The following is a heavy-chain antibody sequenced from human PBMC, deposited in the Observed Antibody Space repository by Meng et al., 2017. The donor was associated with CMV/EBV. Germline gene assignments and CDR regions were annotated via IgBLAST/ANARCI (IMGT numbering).Heavy chain of an antibody. D-gene: IGHD2-2*01. V-gene: IGHV3-53*01. Sequence: SCAASGFTVSSNYMSWVRQAPGKGLEWVSVIYSGGSTYYADSVKGRFTISRDNSKNTLYLQMNSLRAEDTAVYYCARPSEGYYYGMDVWGQGTTVTVSS. J-gene: IGHJ6*02. CDR1: GFTVSSNY. CDR2: IYSGGST. CDR3: ARPSEGYYYGMDV.